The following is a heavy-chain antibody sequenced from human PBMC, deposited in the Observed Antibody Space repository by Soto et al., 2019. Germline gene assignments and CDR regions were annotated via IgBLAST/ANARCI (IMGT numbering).Heavy chain of an antibody. Sequence: LRLSCAASGFTFSSYGMHWVRQAPGKGLEWVAVIWYDGSNKYYADSVKGRFTISRDNSKNTLYLQMNSLRAEDTAVYYCARERVASWQLVYYYYGMDVWGQGTTVTVSS. V-gene: IGHV3-33*01. J-gene: IGHJ6*02. CDR3: ARERVASWQLVYYYYGMDV. D-gene: IGHD6-6*01. CDR2: IWYDGSNK. CDR1: GFTFSSYG.